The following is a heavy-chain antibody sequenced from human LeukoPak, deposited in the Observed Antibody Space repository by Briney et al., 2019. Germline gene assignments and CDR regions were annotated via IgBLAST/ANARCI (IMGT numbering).Heavy chain of an antibody. Sequence: ASVKVSCKASGYTFTSYDINWVRQATGQGLEWMGWMNPNSGNTGYAQKFQGRVTMTRNTSISTAYMELSSLRSEDTAVYYCARRGAAAGAVDYWGQGTLVTVSS. J-gene: IGHJ4*02. CDR1: GYTFTSYD. V-gene: IGHV1-8*01. CDR2: MNPNSGNT. D-gene: IGHD6-13*01. CDR3: ARRGAAAGAVDY.